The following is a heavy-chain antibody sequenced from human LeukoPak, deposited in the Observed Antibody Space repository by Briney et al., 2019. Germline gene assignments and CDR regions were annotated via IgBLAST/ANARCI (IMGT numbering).Heavy chain of an antibody. CDR1: GGSFSSSSYY. D-gene: IGHD1-1*01. V-gene: IGHV4-39*01. CDR3: ASLKNVDLFDY. J-gene: IGHJ4*02. CDR2: IYYSGST. Sequence: SETLSLTCTVSGGSFSSSSYYWGWIRQPPGKGLEWIGSIYYSGSTYYNPSLKSRVTISVDTSKNQFSLKLSSVTATDTAVYYCASLKNVDLFDYWGQGTLVTVSS.